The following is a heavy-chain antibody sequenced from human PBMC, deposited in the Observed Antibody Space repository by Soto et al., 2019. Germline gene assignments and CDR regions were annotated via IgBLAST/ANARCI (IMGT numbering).Heavy chain of an antibody. CDR3: ARENPSLGSGSRRGYFDY. CDR1: GGSISSGGYY. D-gene: IGHD3-10*01. J-gene: IGHJ4*02. CDR2: IYYSGST. V-gene: IGHV4-31*03. Sequence: QVQLQESGPGLVKPSQTLSLTCTVSGGSISSGGYYWSWIRQHPGKGLEWIGYIYYSGSTYYNPSLKGRVTISVDTSKNQFSLKLSSVTAADTAVYYCARENPSLGSGSRRGYFDYWGQGTLVTVSS.